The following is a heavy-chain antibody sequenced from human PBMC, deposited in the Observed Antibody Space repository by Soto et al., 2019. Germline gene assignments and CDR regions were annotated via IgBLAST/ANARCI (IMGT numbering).Heavy chain of an antibody. CDR2: IYWDDDK. V-gene: IGHV2-5*02. CDR3: GYVYYNSGRWDA. Sequence: ITLKESGPTLVKPTQTLTLTCTFSGFSLSTSAVGVGWIRQPPGKALEWLALIYWDDDKRYSPSLKSRLTISMNTSKDQVVLTMTNRDPVHTATYYCGYVYYNSGRWDAWGQGSLVTVSS. D-gene: IGHD3-10*01. CDR1: GFSLSTSAVG. J-gene: IGHJ5*02.